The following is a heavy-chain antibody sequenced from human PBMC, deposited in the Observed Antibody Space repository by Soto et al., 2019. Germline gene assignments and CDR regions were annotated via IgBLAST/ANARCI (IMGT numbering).Heavy chain of an antibody. Sequence: GGSLRLSCAASGFSFTKYAMIWVRQAPGKGQEWISYISGGGSTTYHADSVRGRFTISRDNAKNSLFLQMNSLRAEDTAVYYCAREVRTSGWFRRLDSWGQGILVTVSS. D-gene: IGHD6-19*01. CDR2: ISGGGSTT. V-gene: IGHV3-48*03. CDR3: AREVRTSGWFRRLDS. J-gene: IGHJ4*02. CDR1: GFSFTKYA.